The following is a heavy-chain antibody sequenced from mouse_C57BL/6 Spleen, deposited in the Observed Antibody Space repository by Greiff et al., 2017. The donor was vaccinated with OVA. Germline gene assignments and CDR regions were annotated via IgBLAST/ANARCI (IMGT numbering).Heavy chain of an antibody. CDR3: ARDGPNCFDY. D-gene: IGHD2-3*01. Sequence: VQLQQSGPVLVKPGASVKMSCKASGYTFTDYYMNWVKQSHGKSLEWIGVINPYNGGTSYNQKFKGKATLTVDKSSSSAYMELNSLTSEDSAVDYCARDGPNCFDYWGQGTTLTVSS. V-gene: IGHV1-19*01. CDR1: GYTFTDYY. CDR2: INPYNGGT. J-gene: IGHJ2*01.